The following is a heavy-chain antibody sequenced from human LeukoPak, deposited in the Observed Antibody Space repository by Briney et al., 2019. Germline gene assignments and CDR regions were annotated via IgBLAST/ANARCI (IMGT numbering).Heavy chain of an antibody. CDR3: ARSPPASPFDY. D-gene: IGHD2-2*01. CDR2: IYSGGDT. CDR1: GFTVSRNY. Sequence: GGSLRLSRAASGFTVSRNYMSWVRQAPGKGLEWVSVIYSGGDTYYADSVKGRFTISRDISKNTLYLQMNSLRAEDTAFYYCARSPPASPFDYWGQGTLVTVSS. J-gene: IGHJ4*02. V-gene: IGHV3-53*01.